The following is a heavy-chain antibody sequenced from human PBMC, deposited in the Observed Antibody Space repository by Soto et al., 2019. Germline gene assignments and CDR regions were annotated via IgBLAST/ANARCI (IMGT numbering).Heavy chain of an antibody. CDR3: AKNLPQTVRLDY. J-gene: IGHJ4*02. V-gene: IGHV4-30-4*01. D-gene: IGHD3-10*01. CDR2: IYYSGST. CDR1: GDSIRSGNHY. Sequence: SETLSLTCTASGDSIRSGNHYWSWTRQPPGKGLEWIGYIYYSGSTYYSPSLTSRVTISVDTSKNQFSLKLSSMTAADTAVYYCAKNLPQTVRLDYWGQGTLVTVSS.